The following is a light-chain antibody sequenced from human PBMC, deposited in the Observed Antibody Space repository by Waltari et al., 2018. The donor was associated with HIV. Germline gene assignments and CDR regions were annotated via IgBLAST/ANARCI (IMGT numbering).Light chain of an antibody. CDR1: SSNIGNNY. Sequence: SVLTQPPSVSAAPGQKVTLSCSGSSSNIGNNYVSWFQQLPGAAPRFLIYDNNQRPPGVPDRFSGSRSGTSATLGVSGLQPGDEADYYCGTWDTSLDAGVFGGGTKLTVL. CDR2: DNN. CDR3: GTWDTSLDAGV. J-gene: IGLJ3*02. V-gene: IGLV1-51*01.